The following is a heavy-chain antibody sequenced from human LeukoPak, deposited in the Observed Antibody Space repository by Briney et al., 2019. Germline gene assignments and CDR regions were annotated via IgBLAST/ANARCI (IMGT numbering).Heavy chain of an antibody. D-gene: IGHD3-3*01. CDR2: IKQDGSEK. CDR1: GFTFSNFW. V-gene: IGHV3-7*01. Sequence: PGGSLRLSCAASGFTFSNFWMSWVRQAPGKGLEWVANIKQDGSEKYYVDSVKGRFTISRDNAKNSLYLQMNSLRAEDTAVYYCARALYYDFWGGYYFDYWGQGTLVTVSS. CDR3: ARALYYDFWGGYYFDY. J-gene: IGHJ4*02.